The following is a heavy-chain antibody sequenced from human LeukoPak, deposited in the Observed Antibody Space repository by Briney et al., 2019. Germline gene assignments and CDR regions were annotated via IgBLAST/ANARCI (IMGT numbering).Heavy chain of an antibody. CDR1: GGSFSGYY. Sequence: KSSETLSLTCAVYGGSFSGYYWSWIRQPPGKGLEWIGETNHSGSTNYNPSLKSRVTISVDTSKNQLSLKLSSVTAADTAVYYCARVVDPGGYYYFYYMDVWGKGTTVTVSS. J-gene: IGHJ6*03. CDR3: ARVVDPGGYYYFYYMDV. D-gene: IGHD3-16*01. CDR2: TNHSGST. V-gene: IGHV4-34*01.